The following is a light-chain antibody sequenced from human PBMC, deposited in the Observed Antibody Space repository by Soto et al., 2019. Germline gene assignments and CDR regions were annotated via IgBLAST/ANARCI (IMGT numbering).Light chain of an antibody. CDR1: QSVSIN. CDR3: QQYGSSRT. J-gene: IGKJ1*01. Sequence: EIVMTQSPATLSVSPGERATLSCRASQSVSINLAWYQQKPGQAPRLLIYGASSRATGIPDRFSGSGSGTDFTLTISRLEPEDFAVYYCQQYGSSRTFGQGTKVDIK. V-gene: IGKV3-20*01. CDR2: GAS.